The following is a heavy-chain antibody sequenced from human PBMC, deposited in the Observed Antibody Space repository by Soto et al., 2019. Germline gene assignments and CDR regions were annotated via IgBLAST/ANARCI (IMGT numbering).Heavy chain of an antibody. Sequence: LQTLCLRCTVAGGSISSYYWSWIRQPPGKGLEWIGYIYYSGSTNYNPSLKSRVTISVDTSKNQFSLKLSSVTAADTAVYYCASYGSRRYPRFAPWGHGTLVTVS. CDR1: GGSISSYY. J-gene: IGHJ5*02. CDR2: IYYSGST. D-gene: IGHD3-10*01. CDR3: ASYGSRRYPRFAP. V-gene: IGHV4-59*01.